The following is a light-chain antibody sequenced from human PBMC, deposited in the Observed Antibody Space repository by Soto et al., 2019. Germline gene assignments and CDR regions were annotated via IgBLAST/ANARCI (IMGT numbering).Light chain of an antibody. CDR3: QQYDSSPLT. CDR1: QSVSSSY. V-gene: IGKV3-20*01. CDR2: GAS. J-gene: IGKJ4*01. Sequence: EIVLTQSPGTLSLSPGERATLSCRASQSVSSSYLAWYQQKPGQAPRLLIYGASSRATGIPDRFSGSRSGTDFTLTISRLEPGDFAVYYCQQYDSSPLTFGGGTKVEIK.